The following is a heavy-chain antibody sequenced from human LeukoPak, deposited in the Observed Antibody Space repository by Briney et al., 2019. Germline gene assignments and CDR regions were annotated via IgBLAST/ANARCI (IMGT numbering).Heavy chain of an antibody. Sequence: PGRSLRLSCAASGFTFSSYAMHWVRQAPGKGLEWVAVISYDGSNKNYADSVKGRFTISGDNSKNTLYLQMNSLRAEDTSVYYCARSPGILGPNYFDYWGQGTLVTVSS. D-gene: IGHD1-26*01. V-gene: IGHV3-30*04. J-gene: IGHJ4*02. CDR3: ARSPGILGPNYFDY. CDR1: GFTFSSYA. CDR2: ISYDGSNK.